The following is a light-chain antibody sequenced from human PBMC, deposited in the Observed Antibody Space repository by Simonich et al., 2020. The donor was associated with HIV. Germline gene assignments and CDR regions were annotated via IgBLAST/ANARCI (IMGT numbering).Light chain of an antibody. CDR2: GAS. CDR3: QQYNSYPLT. CDR1: HSISSN. Sequence: EIVMTQSPATLSVSPGERATLSCRASHSISSNLAWYQQKPGQAPRLLIYGASTRATGIPARFSGSGSGTEFTLTISSLQSEDFAVYYCQQYNSYPLTFGGGTKVEIK. J-gene: IGKJ4*01. V-gene: IGKV3-15*01.